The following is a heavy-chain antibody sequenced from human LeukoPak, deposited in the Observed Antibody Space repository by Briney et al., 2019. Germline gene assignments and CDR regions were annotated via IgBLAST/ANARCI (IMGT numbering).Heavy chain of an antibody. V-gene: IGHV3-30*03. CDR2: ISYDGSNK. Sequence: GGSLRLSCAASGFTFSSYGMHWVRQAPGKGLEWVAVISYDGSNKYYADSVKGRFTISRDNSKNTLYLQMKSLRAEDTAVYYCVKQRDRQWLFDYWGQGTLVTVSS. J-gene: IGHJ4*02. D-gene: IGHD6-19*01. CDR1: GFTFSSYG. CDR3: VKQRDRQWLFDY.